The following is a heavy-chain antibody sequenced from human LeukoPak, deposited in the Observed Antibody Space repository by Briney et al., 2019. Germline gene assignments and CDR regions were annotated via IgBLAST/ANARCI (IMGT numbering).Heavy chain of an antibody. Sequence: SGTLSLTCEVSGGSISTNNWWSWVRQSPEKGLEWIGEIYPAGGTNYNPSLRSRITIALDKSKNRFSLRMNSLTAADTAVYYCARGMYDFWGQGILVTVSS. CDR2: IYPAGGT. CDR3: ARGMYDF. V-gene: IGHV4-4*02. CDR1: GGSISTNNW. J-gene: IGHJ4*02.